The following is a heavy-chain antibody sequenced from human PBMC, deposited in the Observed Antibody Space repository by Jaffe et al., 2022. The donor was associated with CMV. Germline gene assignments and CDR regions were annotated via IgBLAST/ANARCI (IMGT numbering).Heavy chain of an antibody. CDR2: IYPGGST. Sequence: EVQLVESGGGLIQPGGSLRLSCAASGFTVSANYITWVRQAPGKGLEWVSVIYPGGSTYYADSVKGRFTISRDNSKNTVYLQMNSLRDEDTAVYYCAGWAVGDAFDIWGQGTMVTVSS. CDR3: AGWAVGDAFDI. CDR1: GFTVSANY. V-gene: IGHV3-53*01. D-gene: IGHD6-19*01. J-gene: IGHJ3*02.